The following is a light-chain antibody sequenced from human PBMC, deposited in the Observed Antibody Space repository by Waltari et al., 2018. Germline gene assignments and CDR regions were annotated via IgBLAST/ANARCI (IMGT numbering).Light chain of an antibody. CDR3: QTWGTGIRV. Sequence: QLVLTQSPSASASLGASVKLTSTLSSGHSNYALARLQQQPEKGPRYLMKLNSDGTHNKGDGIPDRVSGSSSGAERYLTSSSLQSEDEADYYCQTWGTGIRVFGGGTKLTVL. CDR1: SGHSNYA. CDR2: LNSDGTH. V-gene: IGLV4-69*01. J-gene: IGLJ3*02.